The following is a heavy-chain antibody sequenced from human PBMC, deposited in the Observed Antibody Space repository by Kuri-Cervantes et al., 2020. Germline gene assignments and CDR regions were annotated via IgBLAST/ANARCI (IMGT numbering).Heavy chain of an antibody. Sequence: GESLKISCTASGFTFADYAMSWVRQAPGKGLEWVGFIRSKAYGGTTQYAASVKGRFTISRDDSKSIAYLQMNSLKTEDTAVYYCTSGEWLRFGTFDYWGQGTLVTVSS. J-gene: IGHJ4*02. CDR2: IRSKAYGGTT. CDR3: TSGEWLRFGTFDY. D-gene: IGHD5-12*01. CDR1: GFTFADYA. V-gene: IGHV3-49*04.